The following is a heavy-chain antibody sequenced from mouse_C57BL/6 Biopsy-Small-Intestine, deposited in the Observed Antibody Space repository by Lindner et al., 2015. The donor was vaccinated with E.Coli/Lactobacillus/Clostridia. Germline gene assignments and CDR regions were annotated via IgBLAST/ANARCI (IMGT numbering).Heavy chain of an antibody. J-gene: IGHJ3*01. D-gene: IGHD2-13*01. V-gene: IGHV1-4*01. CDR1: ATPLLVTR. CDR2: INPSSGYT. CDR3: ASPPIYYGDYLFAY. Sequence: VQLQESGTELANLGPQWRCPARLLATPLLVTRIHWVKQRPGQGLEWIGYINPSSGYTEYNQKFKDKATLTADKSSSTAYMQLSSLTSEDSAVYYCASPPIYYGDYLFAYWGQGTLVTVSA.